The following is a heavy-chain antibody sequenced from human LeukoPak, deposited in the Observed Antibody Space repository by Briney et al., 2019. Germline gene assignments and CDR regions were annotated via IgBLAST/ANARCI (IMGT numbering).Heavy chain of an antibody. CDR3: ARPDYYDARGYYPPPHAFDI. V-gene: IGHV5-51*01. CDR1: RYSFTNYW. D-gene: IGHD3-22*01. J-gene: IGHJ3*02. CDR2: IYPGDSDT. Sequence: GEALKISCKASRYSFTNYWIAWVRQMPGKGLEWMCIIYPGDSDTRYSPSFQGQVTISADKSITPAYLQWDSLKASDTAMYYCARPDYYDARGYYPPPHAFDIWGQGTMVTVSS.